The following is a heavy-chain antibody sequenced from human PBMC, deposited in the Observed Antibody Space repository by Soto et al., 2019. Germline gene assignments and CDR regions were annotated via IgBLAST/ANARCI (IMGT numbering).Heavy chain of an antibody. CDR3: ARVQRGKLVYFDL. V-gene: IGHV3-74*01. Sequence: EVQLVESGGGLVQPGGSLRLSCAASGFTFSSYWMHWVRQAPGKGLVWVSRINSDGSSTSYADSVKGRFTISRDNAKNTLYLQMNSLRADDTAVYYCARVQRGKLVYFDLWGRGTLVTVSS. CDR1: GFTFSSYW. CDR2: INSDGSST. D-gene: IGHD6-13*01. J-gene: IGHJ2*01.